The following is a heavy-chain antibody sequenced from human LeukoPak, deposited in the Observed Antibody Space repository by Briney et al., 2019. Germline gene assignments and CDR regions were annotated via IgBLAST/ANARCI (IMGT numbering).Heavy chain of an antibody. Sequence: GGSLRLSCAASGFTFSSYGTHWVRQAPGKGLEWVAVISYDGSNKYYADSVKGRFTISRDNSKNTLYLQMNSLRAEDTAVYYCAKEGVTTPEGYYYYGMDVWGQGTTVTVSS. CDR2: ISYDGSNK. V-gene: IGHV3-30*18. CDR1: GFTFSSYG. D-gene: IGHD4-17*01. J-gene: IGHJ6*02. CDR3: AKEGVTTPEGYYYYGMDV.